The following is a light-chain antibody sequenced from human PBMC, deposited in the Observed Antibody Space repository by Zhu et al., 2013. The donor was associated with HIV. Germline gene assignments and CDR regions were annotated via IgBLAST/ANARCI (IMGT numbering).Light chain of an antibody. J-gene: IGLJ2*01. V-gene: IGLV1-40*01. CDR3: AGWDDSLNGPV. CDR1: SSSIGAGYD. CDR2: GSI. Sequence: QSVLTQPTSVSGAPGQRVTIACTGSSSSIGAGYDVQWYQQLPGTAPKLLIYGSINRPSGVPDRFSGSKSGTSASLAISGLQSEDEADYYCAGWDDSLNGPVFGGGTKLTVL.